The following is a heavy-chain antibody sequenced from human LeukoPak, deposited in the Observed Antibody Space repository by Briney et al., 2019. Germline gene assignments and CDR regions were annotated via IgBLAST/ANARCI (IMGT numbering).Heavy chain of an antibody. J-gene: IGHJ5*02. D-gene: IGHD6-13*01. Sequence: ASVKVSCKASGYTFTSYAMHWVRQAPGQRLEWMGWINAGNGNTKYSQKFQGRVTITRDTSASTAYMELSSLRSEDTAVYYCARLSSLQQLVTGGFDPWGQGTLVTVSS. V-gene: IGHV1-3*01. CDR3: ARLSSLQQLVTGGFDP. CDR1: GYTFTSYA. CDR2: INAGNGNT.